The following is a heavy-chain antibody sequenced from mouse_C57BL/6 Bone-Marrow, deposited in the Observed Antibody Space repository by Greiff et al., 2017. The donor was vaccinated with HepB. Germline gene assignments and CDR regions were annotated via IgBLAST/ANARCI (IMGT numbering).Heavy chain of an antibody. V-gene: IGHV5-12*01. CDR1: GFTFSDYY. CDR3: SRLDGYYVYAMDY. J-gene: IGHJ4*01. Sequence: EVKLVESGGGLVQPGGSLKLSCAASGFTFSDYYMYWVRQTPEKRLEWVAYISNGGGSTYYPDTVKGRFTISIDNAKNTLYLQMSRLKSEDTAMYYCSRLDGYYVYAMDYWGQGTSVTVSS. D-gene: IGHD2-3*01. CDR2: ISNGGGST.